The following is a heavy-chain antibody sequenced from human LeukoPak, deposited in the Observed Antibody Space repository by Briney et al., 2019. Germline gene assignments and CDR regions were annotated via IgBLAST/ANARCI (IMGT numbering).Heavy chain of an antibody. D-gene: IGHD3-10*01. CDR2: ISSSSSYI. Sequence: PGGSLRLSCAASGFTFSSYSMNWVRQAPGKGLEWVSSISSSSSYIYYADSVKGRFTISRDNAKNSLYLQMNSLRAEDTAVYYCASLYGSVSYRGYWGQGTLVTVSS. V-gene: IGHV3-21*01. J-gene: IGHJ4*02. CDR3: ASLYGSVSYRGY. CDR1: GFTFSSYS.